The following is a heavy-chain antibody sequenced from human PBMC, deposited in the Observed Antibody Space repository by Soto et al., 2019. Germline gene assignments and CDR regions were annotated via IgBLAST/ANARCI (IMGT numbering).Heavy chain of an antibody. J-gene: IGHJ4*02. D-gene: IGHD1-26*01. CDR3: ARGLGLYYFDY. CDR2: INAGNGNT. Sequence: SCKPFGYTFTSYAMHSVRQAPGQRLEWMGWINAGNGNTKYSQKFQGRATITRDTSASTAYMELSSLRSEDTAVYYCARGLGLYYFDYWGQGTLVTVSS. V-gene: IGHV1-3*01. CDR1: GYTFTSYA.